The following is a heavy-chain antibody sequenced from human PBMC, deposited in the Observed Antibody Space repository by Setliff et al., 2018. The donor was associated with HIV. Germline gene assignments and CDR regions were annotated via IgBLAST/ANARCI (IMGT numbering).Heavy chain of an antibody. CDR1: GGSISSGGYS. CDR3: ARQGAGIQVRYFDWPWDPWTLDFDI. V-gene: IGHV4-30-2*03. CDR2: IYHSGST. D-gene: IGHD3-9*01. J-gene: IGHJ2*01. Sequence: SETLSLTCAVSGGSISSGGYSWNWIRQPPGKGLEWIGYIYHSGSTYYNPSLKSRVTISVDTSKNQFSLKLSSVTAADTAVYYCARQGAGIQVRYFDWPWDPWTLDFDIWGRGTLVTVSS.